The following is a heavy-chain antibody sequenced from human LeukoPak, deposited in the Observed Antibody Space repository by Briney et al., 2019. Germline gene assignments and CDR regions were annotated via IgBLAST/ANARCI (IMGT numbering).Heavy chain of an antibody. Sequence: SETLSLTCTISGGSISSSNWWSWVRQPPGKGLEWTGEIYHSGSTNYSPSLKSRVTISVDKSKNQFSLKVTSVTAADTAVYYCGRVSSGSYYFDSWGQGTLVIVPP. D-gene: IGHD1-26*01. CDR1: GGSISSSNW. V-gene: IGHV4-4*02. CDR2: IYHSGST. CDR3: GRVSSGSYYFDS. J-gene: IGHJ4*02.